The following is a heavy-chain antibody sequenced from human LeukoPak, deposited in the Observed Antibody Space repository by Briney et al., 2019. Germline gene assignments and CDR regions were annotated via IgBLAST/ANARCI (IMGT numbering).Heavy chain of an antibody. J-gene: IGHJ4*02. Sequence: PGGSLRLSCAASGFIFSSSWIHWVRQAPGKGLIWVSRINSDGGSTAYADSVKGRFTISRDNAKNTLYLQMNSLRAEDTAVYYCAREGQRYHDSSGYYNYFDSWGQGTLVTVSS. V-gene: IGHV3-74*03. CDR2: INSDGGST. D-gene: IGHD3-22*01. CDR3: AREGQRYHDSSGYYNYFDS. CDR1: GFIFSSSW.